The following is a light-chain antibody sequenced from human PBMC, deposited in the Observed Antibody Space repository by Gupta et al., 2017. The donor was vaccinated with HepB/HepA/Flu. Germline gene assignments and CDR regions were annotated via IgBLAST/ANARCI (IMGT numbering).Light chain of an antibody. CDR1: QSVLYSSNNKNY. V-gene: IGKV4-1*01. J-gene: IGKJ4*01. CDR2: WAS. CDR3: QQYYTTPLT. Sequence: DIVMTQSHDSLAVSLGERTTINCKSSQSVLYSSNNKNYLAWYQQKPGHPPKLLIYWASTRESGVPDRFSGSGSGTDFTLTISSLQAEDVAVYYCQQYYTTPLTFGGGTKVEIK.